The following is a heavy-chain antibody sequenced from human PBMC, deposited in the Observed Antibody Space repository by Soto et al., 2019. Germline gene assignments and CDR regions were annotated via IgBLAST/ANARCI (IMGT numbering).Heavy chain of an antibody. D-gene: IGHD2-15*01. J-gene: IGHJ6*02. CDR2: IYSGGST. Sequence: GGSLRLSCAASGFTVSSNYMSWVRQAPGKGLEWVSVIYSGGSTYYADSVKGRFTISRDNSKNTLYLQMNSLRAEDTAVYYCARDVGSRPNDYYYYGMDVWGQGTTVTVSS. CDR1: GFTVSSNY. V-gene: IGHV3-66*01. CDR3: ARDVGSRPNDYYYYGMDV.